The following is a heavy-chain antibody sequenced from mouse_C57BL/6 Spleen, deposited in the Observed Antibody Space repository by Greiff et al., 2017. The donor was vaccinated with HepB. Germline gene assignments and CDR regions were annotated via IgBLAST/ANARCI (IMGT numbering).Heavy chain of an antibody. Sequence: VQLQQSGPELVKPGASVKIPCKASGYTFTDYNMDWVKQSHGKSLEWIGDINPNNGGTIYNQKFKGKATLTVDKSSSTAYMELRSLTSEDTAVYYCAISWGHYSNLGFAYWGQGTLVTVSA. D-gene: IGHD2-5*01. CDR3: AISWGHYSNLGFAY. CDR2: INPNNGGT. CDR1: GYTFTDYN. J-gene: IGHJ3*01. V-gene: IGHV1-18*01.